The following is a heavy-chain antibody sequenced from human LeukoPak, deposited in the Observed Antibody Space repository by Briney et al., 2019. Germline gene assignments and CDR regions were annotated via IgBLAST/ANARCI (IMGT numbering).Heavy chain of an antibody. D-gene: IGHD2-21*02. V-gene: IGHV4-59*08. Sequence: SETLSLTCTVSGGSISSYYWSWIRQPPGKGPEWIGYIYYSGSTNYNPSLKSRVTISVDTSKNQFSLKLSSVTAADTAVYYCARHEVVTSHAFDIWGQGTMVTVSS. J-gene: IGHJ3*02. CDR2: IYYSGST. CDR1: GGSISSYY. CDR3: ARHEVVTSHAFDI.